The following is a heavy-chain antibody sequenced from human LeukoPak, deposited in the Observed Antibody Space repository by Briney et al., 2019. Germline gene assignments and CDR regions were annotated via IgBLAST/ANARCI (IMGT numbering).Heavy chain of an antibody. CDR3: AKGPLRGTAAAIDY. V-gene: IGHV3-7*01. J-gene: IGHJ4*02. CDR1: GFTFNIHW. CDR2: IKPNGDDK. D-gene: IGHD2-2*01. Sequence: GGSLRLSCAASGFTFNIHWMTWVRQTPGKGLEWVATIKPNGDDKFFVDSVKGRFTISRDISTDTLWLQMDSLRTEDTAVYYCAKGPLRGTAAAIDYWGQGTLVTVSS.